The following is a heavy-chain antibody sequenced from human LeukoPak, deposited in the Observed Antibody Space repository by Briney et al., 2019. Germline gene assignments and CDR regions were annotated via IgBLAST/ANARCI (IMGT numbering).Heavy chain of an antibody. V-gene: IGHV3-21*04. CDR2: ISSSSSYI. CDR1: GFTFSSYS. J-gene: IGHJ4*02. D-gene: IGHD3-22*01. CDR3: ATDKGNSGYWPYYFDY. Sequence: GGSLRLSCAASGFTFSSYSMNWVRQAPGKGLEWVSSISSSSSYIYYADSVKGRFTISRGNSKNTLYLQMNSLRAEDTAVYYCATDKGNSGYWPYYFDYWGQGTLVTVSS.